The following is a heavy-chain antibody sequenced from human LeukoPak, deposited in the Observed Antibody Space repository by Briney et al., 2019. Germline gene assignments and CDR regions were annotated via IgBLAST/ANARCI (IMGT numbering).Heavy chain of an antibody. J-gene: IGHJ6*03. D-gene: IGHD6-13*01. CDR2: ISGSGGST. CDR3: AKADSSSWGYYYYYMDV. V-gene: IGHV3-23*01. Sequence: GGSLRLSCAASGFTFSSYAMSWVRQAPGKGLEWVSAISGSGGSTYYADSVKGRFTISRDNSKNTLYLQMNSLRAEDTAVYYCAKADSSSWGYYYYYMDVWGKGTTVTVSS. CDR1: GFTFSSYA.